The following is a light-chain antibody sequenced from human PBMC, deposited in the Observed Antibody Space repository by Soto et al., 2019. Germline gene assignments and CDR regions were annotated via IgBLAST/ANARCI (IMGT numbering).Light chain of an antibody. V-gene: IGKV3-20*01. CDR3: KQYGTPLFS. J-gene: IGKJ3*01. CDR1: QSVTNNF. Sequence: IVLTQSPGTLSLSPGERATLSCGASQSVTNNFLAWYQQKPGQAPRLLIYGASSRATGVPDRFSGSGSGTDFTLTISRLEHGDFAVYYCKQYGTPLFSFGPGTKVDIK. CDR2: GAS.